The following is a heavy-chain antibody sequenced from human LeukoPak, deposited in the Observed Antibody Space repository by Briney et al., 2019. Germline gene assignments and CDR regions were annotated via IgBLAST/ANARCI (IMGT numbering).Heavy chain of an antibody. Sequence: ASVKVSCKASGYTFTSYDINWVRQAPGQGLEWMGWMNPNSGNTGYAQKFQGRVTITRNTSISTAYMELSSLRSEDTAVYYCARGDEAYYDSSGSGAFDIWGQGTMVTVSS. CDR3: ARGDEAYYDSSGSGAFDI. V-gene: IGHV1-8*03. CDR2: MNPNSGNT. D-gene: IGHD3-22*01. CDR1: GYTFTSYD. J-gene: IGHJ3*02.